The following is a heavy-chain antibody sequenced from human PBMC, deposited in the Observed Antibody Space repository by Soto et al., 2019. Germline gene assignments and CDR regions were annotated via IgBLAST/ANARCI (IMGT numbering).Heavy chain of an antibody. CDR2: IYYSGST. J-gene: IGHJ6*03. CDR3: ARGATVVDYYYMDV. Sequence: PSETLSLTCTVSGGSISSYYWSWIRQPPGKGLEWIGYIYYSGSTNYNPSLKSRVTISVDTSKNQFSLKLSSVTAADTAVYYCARGATVVDYYYMDVWGKGTTVTVSS. V-gene: IGHV4-59*01. D-gene: IGHD4-4*01. CDR1: GGSISSYY.